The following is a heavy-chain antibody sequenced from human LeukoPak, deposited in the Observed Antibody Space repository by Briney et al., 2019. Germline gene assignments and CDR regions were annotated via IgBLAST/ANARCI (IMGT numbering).Heavy chain of an antibody. CDR1: GFTFSSYA. D-gene: IGHD2-15*01. CDR2: ISYDGSNE. CDR3: ARCHSGGGCYYAFDI. J-gene: IGHJ3*02. V-gene: IGHV3-30-3*01. Sequence: PGGSLRLSCAASGFTFSSYAMHWVRQAPGKGLEWVAVISYDGSNEFYADSVKGRFTISRDNSKNTLYLQMNSLRAEDTAVYYCARCHSGGGCYYAFDIWGQGTMVMVSS.